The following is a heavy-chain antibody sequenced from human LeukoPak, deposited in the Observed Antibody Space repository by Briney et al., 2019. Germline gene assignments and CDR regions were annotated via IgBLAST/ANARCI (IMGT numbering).Heavy chain of an antibody. Sequence: GGSLRLSCAASGFTVSSNYMSWVRQAPGKGLEWVSVIYSGDSTYYADSVKGRFTISRDNSKNTLYLQMNSLRAEDTAVYYCARVPPYSGSYSCYFDYWGQGTLVTVSS. J-gene: IGHJ4*02. CDR3: ARVPPYSGSYSCYFDY. V-gene: IGHV3-66*02. CDR2: IYSGDST. CDR1: GFTVSSNY. D-gene: IGHD1-26*01.